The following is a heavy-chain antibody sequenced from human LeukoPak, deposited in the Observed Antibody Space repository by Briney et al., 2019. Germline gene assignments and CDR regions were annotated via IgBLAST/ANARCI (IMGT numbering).Heavy chain of an antibody. CDR3: ARDRGWGVVAGTYYYYYYGMDV. V-gene: IGHV4-39*07. CDR2: IYYSGST. CDR1: GGSISSSSYY. Sequence: SETLSLTCTVSGGSISSSSYYWGWIRQPPGKGLEWIGSIYYSGSTYYNPSLQSRVTISADTSKNQFSLQLNSVTPEDTAVYYCARDRGWGVVAGTYYYYYYGMDVWGQGTTVTVSS. J-gene: IGHJ6*02. D-gene: IGHD6-19*01.